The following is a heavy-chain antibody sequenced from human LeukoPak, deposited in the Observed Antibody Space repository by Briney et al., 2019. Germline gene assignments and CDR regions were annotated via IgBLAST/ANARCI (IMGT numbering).Heavy chain of an antibody. V-gene: IGHV4-30-2*01. CDR1: GGSISSGGYS. Sequence: SETLSLTCAVSGGSISSGGYSWSWIRQPPGKGLEWIGYIYHSGSTYCNPSLKSRVTISVDRSKNQFSLKLSSVTAADTAVYYCARALHWFDPWGQGTLVTVSS. J-gene: IGHJ5*02. CDR3: ARALHWFDP. CDR2: IYHSGST. D-gene: IGHD1-26*01.